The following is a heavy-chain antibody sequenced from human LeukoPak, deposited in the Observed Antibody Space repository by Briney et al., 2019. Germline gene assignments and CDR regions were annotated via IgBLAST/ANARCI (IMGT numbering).Heavy chain of an antibody. Sequence: GGSVRLSCVASGFTFDTYTMNWVRQAPGKGLEWVSSISSKNGYIHYADSVTGRFIISRDNAKNSLSLQMNSLRAEDTAVYYCARVRTAFYPDYWGQGTL. CDR1: GFTFDTYT. CDR2: ISSKNGYI. J-gene: IGHJ4*02. D-gene: IGHD3/OR15-3a*01. V-gene: IGHV3-21*01. CDR3: ARVRTAFYPDY.